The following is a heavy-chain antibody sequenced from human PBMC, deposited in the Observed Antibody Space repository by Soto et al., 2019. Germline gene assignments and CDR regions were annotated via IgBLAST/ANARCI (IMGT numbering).Heavy chain of an antibody. J-gene: IGHJ5*02. CDR2: IIPILGTA. Sequence: GASVKVSCNPSGGTFSIYAISGVRQAPGQGLEWMGGIIPILGTANYAQKFQGRVTITADESTSTAYMELSSLRYEHTAVYYCASVFDDIVATLKGWFDPRGQGPLVTVCS. V-gene: IGHV1-69*13. CDR3: ASVFDDIVATLKGWFDP. CDR1: GGTFSIYA. D-gene: IGHD5-12*01.